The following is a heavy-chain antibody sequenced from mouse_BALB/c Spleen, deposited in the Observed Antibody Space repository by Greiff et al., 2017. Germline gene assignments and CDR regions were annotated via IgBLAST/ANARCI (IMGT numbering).Heavy chain of an antibody. CDR3: ARGLRGY. Sequence: EVKLMESGPGLVKPSQSLSLTCSVTGYSITSGYYWNWIRQFPGNKLEWMGYISYDGSNNYNPSLKNRISITRDTSKNQFFLKLNSVTTEDTATYYCARGLRGYWGKGTTLTVSS. V-gene: IGHV3-6*02. D-gene: IGHD3-1*01. CDR1: GYSITSGYY. J-gene: IGHJ2*01. CDR2: ISYDGSN.